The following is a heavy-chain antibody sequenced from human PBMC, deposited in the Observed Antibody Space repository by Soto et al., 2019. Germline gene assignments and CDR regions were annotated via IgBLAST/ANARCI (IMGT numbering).Heavy chain of an antibody. CDR2: IYYSGST. CDR1: GGSVSNGSYY. V-gene: IGHV4-61*01. Sequence: QVQLQESGPGLVKPSETLSLTCTVSGGSVSNGSYYWSWIRQPPGKGLEWIGYIYYSGSTNYNPSLKSRVTISVDTSKNQFSLKLSSVTAADTAVYYCARISGYSYGLPPYFDYWGQGTLVTVSS. D-gene: IGHD5-18*01. CDR3: ARISGYSYGLPPYFDY. J-gene: IGHJ4*02.